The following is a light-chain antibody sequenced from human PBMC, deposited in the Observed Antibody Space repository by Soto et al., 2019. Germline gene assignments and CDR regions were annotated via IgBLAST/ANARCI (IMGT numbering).Light chain of an antibody. CDR2: DAS. J-gene: IGKJ4*01. CDR1: QSVNSN. CDR3: QQSRDWPLT. V-gene: IGKV3-11*01. Sequence: EIVLTQSPGTLSLSPGERATLSCRASQSVNSNLAWSQQKPGQAPRLLIYDASNRATGIPVRFSGSGSGTDFTLNISSLEPEDFAVYYCQQSRDWPLTFGGGTKVEIK.